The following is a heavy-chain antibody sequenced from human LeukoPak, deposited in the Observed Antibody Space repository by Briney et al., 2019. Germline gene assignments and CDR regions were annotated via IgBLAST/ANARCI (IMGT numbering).Heavy chain of an antibody. CDR2: ISGSGGST. D-gene: IGHD2-2*01. Sequence: GGSLRLSCAASGFTFSSYAMSWVRQAPGKGLEWVSAISGSGGSTYYAGSVKGRFTISRDNSKNTLYLRMNSLRAEDTAVYYCAKDRGSTRSNSPFDYWGQGTLVTVSS. CDR3: AKDRGSTRSNSPFDY. CDR1: GFTFSSYA. V-gene: IGHV3-23*01. J-gene: IGHJ4*02.